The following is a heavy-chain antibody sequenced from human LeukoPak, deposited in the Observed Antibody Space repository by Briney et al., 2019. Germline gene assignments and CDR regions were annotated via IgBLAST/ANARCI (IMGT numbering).Heavy chain of an antibody. D-gene: IGHD4-17*01. CDR2: ISWNSGSI. V-gene: IGHV3-9*01. J-gene: IGHJ4*02. CDR3: AKDIGTMTTVTYSFDY. CDR1: GFTFDDYA. Sequence: GGSLRLSCAASGFTFDDYAMHWVRQAPGKGLEWVSGISWNSGSIGYADSVKGRFTISRDNAKNSLYLQMNSLRAEDTALYYCAKDIGTMTTVTYSFDYWGQGTLVTVSS.